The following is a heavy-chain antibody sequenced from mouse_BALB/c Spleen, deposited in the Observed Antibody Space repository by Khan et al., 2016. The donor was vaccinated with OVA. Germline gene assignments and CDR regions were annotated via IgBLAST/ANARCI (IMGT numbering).Heavy chain of an antibody. J-gene: IGHJ3*01. CDR3: TRRNWDVAWFAY. Sequence: VQLKQSGTVLARPGASVKMSCKASGYTFTSYWMHWVKQRPGQGLEWIGDIYPGNTDTNYNQKFKGKAKLTAVTSTSTAYMELSSLINEDSAVYYCTRRNWDVAWFAYWGQGTLVTVSA. CDR1: GYTFTSYW. CDR2: IYPGNTDT. D-gene: IGHD4-1*01. V-gene: IGHV1-5*01.